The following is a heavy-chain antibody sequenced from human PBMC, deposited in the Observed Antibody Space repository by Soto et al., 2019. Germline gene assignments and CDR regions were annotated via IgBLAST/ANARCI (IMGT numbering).Heavy chain of an antibody. CDR3: ARGSRGGSGGTYYYYYGMDV. D-gene: IGHD6-19*01. V-gene: IGHV1-69*13. Sequence: GASVKVSCKASGGTFSTYTISWVRQAPGQGLEWMGGIIPIFGTANYAQKFQGRVTITADESTSTAYMELSSLRSEDTAVYYCARGSRGGSGGTYYYYYGMDVWGQGTTVTVSS. J-gene: IGHJ6*02. CDR2: IIPIFGTA. CDR1: GGTFSTYT.